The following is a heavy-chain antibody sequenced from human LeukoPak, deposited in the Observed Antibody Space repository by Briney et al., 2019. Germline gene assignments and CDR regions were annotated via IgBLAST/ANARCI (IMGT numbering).Heavy chain of an antibody. CDR3: ARGRDGYNYGY. D-gene: IGHD5-24*01. Sequence: PGRSLRLSCAASGFTFSSYAMHWVRQAPGKGLEWVAFIWYDGSKKYYADSVKGRFTISRDNSKNTLYLQMNSLRAEDTAVYYCARGRDGYNYGYWGQGTLVTVSS. CDR2: IWYDGSKK. CDR1: GFTFSSYA. J-gene: IGHJ4*02. V-gene: IGHV3-33*01.